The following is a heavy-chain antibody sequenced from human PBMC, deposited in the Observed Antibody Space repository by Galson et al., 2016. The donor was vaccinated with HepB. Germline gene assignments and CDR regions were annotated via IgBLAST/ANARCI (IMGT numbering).Heavy chain of an antibody. D-gene: IGHD1-1*01. CDR3: GIFRRGTDSYFDL. CDR1: GFTFSLYT. CDR2: VSSYSSII. Sequence: SLRLSCAASGFTFSLYTLNWVRQGPGKGLEWVSSVSSYSSIIKYADSAKGRFTVSRDNANDSLYLQMNSLRDDDSATYYCGIFRRGTDSYFDLWGRGTLVAVSS. V-gene: IGHV3-48*02. J-gene: IGHJ2*01.